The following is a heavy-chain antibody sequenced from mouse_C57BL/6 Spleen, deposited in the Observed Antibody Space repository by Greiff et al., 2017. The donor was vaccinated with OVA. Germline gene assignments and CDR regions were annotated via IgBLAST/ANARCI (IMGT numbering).Heavy chain of an antibody. J-gene: IGHJ2*01. V-gene: IGHV5-9-1*02. CDR1: GFTFSSYA. Sequence: EVQGVESGEGLVKPGGSLKLSCAASGFTFSSYAMSWVRQTPEKRLEWVAYISSGGDYIYYADTVKGRFTISRDNARNTLYLQMSSLKSEDTAMYYCTRGTTVPYFDYWGQGTTLTVSS. CDR2: ISSGGDYI. CDR3: TRGTTVPYFDY. D-gene: IGHD1-1*01.